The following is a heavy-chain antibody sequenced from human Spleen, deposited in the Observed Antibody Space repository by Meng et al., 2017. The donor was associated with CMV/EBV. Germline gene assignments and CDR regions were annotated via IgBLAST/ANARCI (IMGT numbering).Heavy chain of an antibody. J-gene: IGHJ4*02. V-gene: IGHV1-18*01. D-gene: IGHD3-16*01. CDR3: ARKTLGGYFDY. CDR2: ISGYNGNT. CDR1: GYTFSSCG. Sequence: SCDSYGYTFSSCGLTWVRQAPGQGLEWLGSISGYNGNTNYAQKVQGRVTMTIDTSTSTAYMELRSLRSDDTAVYYCARKTLGGYFDYWGQGTLVTVSS.